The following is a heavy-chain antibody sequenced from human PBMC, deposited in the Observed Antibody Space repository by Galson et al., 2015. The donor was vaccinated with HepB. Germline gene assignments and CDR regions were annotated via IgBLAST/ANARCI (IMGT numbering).Heavy chain of an antibody. J-gene: IGHJ4*02. CDR2: VSPSGGST. CDR3: AKEREKDNWNDWYYFDY. Sequence: SLRLSCAASGITFSSYAMTWVRQAPGKGLEWVSAVSPSGGSTYYADSVKGRFTISRDSSKNTVYLHMNSLRAEDTAVYYCAKEREKDNWNDWYYFDYWGQGTLVSVSS. D-gene: IGHD1-1*01. CDR1: GITFSSYA. V-gene: IGHV3-23*01.